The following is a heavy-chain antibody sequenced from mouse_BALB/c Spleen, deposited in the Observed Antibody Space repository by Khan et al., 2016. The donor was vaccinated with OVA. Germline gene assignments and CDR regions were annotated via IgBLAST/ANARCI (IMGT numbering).Heavy chain of an antibody. D-gene: IGHD1-2*01. CDR3: ARRKFITTSEVDPWFAY. CDR2: IHPSDSET. Sequence: QVQLQQPGAELVRPGASVKLSCKASGYSFSSYWMNWVKQRPGQGLEWIGMIHPSDSETRLNQKFKDKATLTVDKSSSTAYMQLSSPTSEDSAVYYCARRKFITTSEVDPWFAYWGQGTPVTVSA. J-gene: IGHJ3*01. CDR1: GYSFSSYW. V-gene: IGHV1-61*01.